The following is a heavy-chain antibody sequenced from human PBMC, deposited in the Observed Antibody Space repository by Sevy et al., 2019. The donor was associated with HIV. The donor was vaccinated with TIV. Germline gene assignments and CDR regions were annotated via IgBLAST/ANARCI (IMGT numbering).Heavy chain of an antibody. CDR1: GDSISSGNHW. Sequence: SETLSLTCTVSGDSISSGNHWWGWIRQPAGKGLEWIGRVYSSGRTMYNSSIKSQVTMSVDTSKNQFSLMVSALIAAETAIYYCARDGIRRDYYHGMDVWGQGTTVTVSS. D-gene: IGHD3-10*01. CDR3: ARDGIRRDYYHGMDV. CDR2: VYSSGRT. J-gene: IGHJ6*02. V-gene: IGHV4-61*02.